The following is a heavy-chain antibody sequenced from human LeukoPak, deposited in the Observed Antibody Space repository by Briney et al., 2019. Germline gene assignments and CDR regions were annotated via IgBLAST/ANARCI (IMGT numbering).Heavy chain of an antibody. CDR1: GFTFTSYA. CDR2: IDDSGVIR. CDR3: ANRGYSYGNDY. V-gene: IGHV3-23*01. Sequence: GGSLRLSCAASGFTFTSYAMNWVRQAPGKGLEWVSRIDDSGVIRSYADSVKGRFTISRDNSKMTLTLQMNSLRAEDTAVYYCANRGYSYGNDYWGQGTLVTVSS. J-gene: IGHJ4*02. D-gene: IGHD5-18*01.